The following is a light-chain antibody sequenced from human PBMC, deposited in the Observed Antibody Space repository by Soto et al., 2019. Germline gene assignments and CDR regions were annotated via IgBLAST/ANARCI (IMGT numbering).Light chain of an antibody. CDR2: EVT. Sequence: QSVPTQPPSGSRSPGQSVTISCTGTSSDVGAYKYVSWYQQYPGKAPKLMIYEVTKRPSGVPDRFSGSKSGNTASLTVSGLQAEDESDYYCTSYVGNDIWVFGGGTKVTFL. CDR3: TSYVGNDIWV. V-gene: IGLV2-8*02. J-gene: IGLJ3*02. CDR1: SSDVGAYKY.